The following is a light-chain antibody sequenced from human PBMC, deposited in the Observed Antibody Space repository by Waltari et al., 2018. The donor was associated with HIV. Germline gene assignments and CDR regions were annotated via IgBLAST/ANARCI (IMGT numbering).Light chain of an antibody. J-gene: IGLJ2*01. Sequence: QPMLKQPASVSGAPGHKVTSHCSGDISNIVRLDVKWSNQLPGAAPKLLIYANTNRPSGVPDRFSASKSGTSASLAISGLQAEDEADYYCQSYDTILSGPVVVFGGGTKLTVL. CDR3: QSYDTILSGPVVV. V-gene: IGLV1-40*01. CDR1: ISNIVRLD. CDR2: ANT.